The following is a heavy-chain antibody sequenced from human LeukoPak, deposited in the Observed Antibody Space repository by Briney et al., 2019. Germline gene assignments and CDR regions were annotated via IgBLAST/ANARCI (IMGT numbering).Heavy chain of an antibody. CDR3: ARDLPRSGRDAFDI. D-gene: IGHD3-10*01. CDR2: IYYSWST. CDR1: GGSISNYY. J-gene: IGHJ3*02. Sequence: SSETLSLTCNVSGGSISNYYWSWIRQPPGKGLEWIGYIYYSWSTNYNPSLKSRVTISVDTSKNQFSLKLSSVTAADTAVYYCARDLPRSGRDAFDIWGQGTMVTVSS. V-gene: IGHV4-59*01.